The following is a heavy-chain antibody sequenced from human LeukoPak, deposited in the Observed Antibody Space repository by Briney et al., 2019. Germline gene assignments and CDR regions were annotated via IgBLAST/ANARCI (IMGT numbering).Heavy chain of an antibody. V-gene: IGHV3-48*01. J-gene: IGHJ3*02. CDR3: ARVLNTAFDI. D-gene: IGHD2-2*02. CDR2: ITSSSSII. CDR1: GFTFSSYS. Sequence: GGSLRLTCAGSGFTFSSYSMNWVRQAPGKGLEWVSYITSSSSIIYYGDSVKGRFTVSRDNAKNTLYLQMNSLRAEDTAVYYCARVLNTAFDIWGQGTMVTVSS.